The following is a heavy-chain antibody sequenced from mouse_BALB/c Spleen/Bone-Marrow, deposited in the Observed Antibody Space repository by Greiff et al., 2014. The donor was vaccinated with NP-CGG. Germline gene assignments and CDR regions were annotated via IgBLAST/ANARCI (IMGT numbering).Heavy chain of an antibody. V-gene: IGHV1-5*01. J-gene: IGHJ2*03. CDR1: GYSFTSYW. CDR3: TRSITTAVEFDY. Sequence: LLLPSXSVFARPGASVKLSCKASGYSFTSYWLYWIKQRPGQGLEWIGAIYPGNSGTSYNQNFKGKAKLTAVTSASTAYMELSSLTNEDSAVYYCTRSITTAVEFDYWGQGTSLTVSS. CDR2: IYPGNSGT. D-gene: IGHD1-1*01.